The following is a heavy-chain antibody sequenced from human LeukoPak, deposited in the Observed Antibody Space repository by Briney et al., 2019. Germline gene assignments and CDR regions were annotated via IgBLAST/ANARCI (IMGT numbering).Heavy chain of an antibody. V-gene: IGHV1-2*02. J-gene: IGHJ5*02. CDR2: INPNSGGT. CDR3: ARRYVWGSYRYKDWFDP. D-gene: IGHD3-16*02. CDR1: GYTFTGYY. Sequence: GASVKVSCKASGYTFTGYYMHWVRQAPGQGLEWMGWINPNSGGTNYAQKFQGRVTMTRDTSISTAYMELSRLRSDDTAVYYCARRYVWGSYRYKDWFDPWGQGTLVTVSS.